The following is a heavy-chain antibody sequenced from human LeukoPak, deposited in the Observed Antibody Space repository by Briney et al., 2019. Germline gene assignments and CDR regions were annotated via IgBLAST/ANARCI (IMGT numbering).Heavy chain of an antibody. D-gene: IGHD3-3*01. CDR3: ARDHDRDFWSGYNWFDP. CDR2: INPNSGGT. CDR1: GYTFTGYH. J-gene: IGHJ5*02. V-gene: IGHV1-2*02. Sequence: ASVKVSCKASGYTFTGYHMHWVRQAPGQGLEWMGWINPNSGGTNYAQKFQGRVTMTRDTSISTAYMELSRLRSDDTAVYYCARDHDRDFWSGYNWFDPWGQGTLVTVSS.